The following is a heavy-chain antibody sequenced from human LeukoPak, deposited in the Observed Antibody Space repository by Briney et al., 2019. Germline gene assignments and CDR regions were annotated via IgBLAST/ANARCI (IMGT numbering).Heavy chain of an antibody. D-gene: IGHD3-22*01. Sequence: GGSLRLSCSTSGFTFSNYGISWVRQPPGKGLEWVTGISGSGGRTYFADSVKGRFTISRDNSKNTVYLQMNSLRAEDTAIYYCARKTYYYDTSPAGWFDAWGQGTLVTVSS. CDR1: GFTFSNYG. V-gene: IGHV3-23*01. CDR3: ARKTYYYDTSPAGWFDA. J-gene: IGHJ5*02. CDR2: ISGSGGRT.